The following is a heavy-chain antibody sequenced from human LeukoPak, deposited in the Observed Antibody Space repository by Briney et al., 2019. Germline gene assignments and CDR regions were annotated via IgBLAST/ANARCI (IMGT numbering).Heavy chain of an antibody. CDR2: IDSTGAYT. D-gene: IGHD6-25*01. Sequence: PGGSLRLSCAASGFIFSNYAMSWVRQAPGKGLEWDSAIDSTGAYTWYADSVKGRFTISKDSSKTILYLQMNSLRAEDAAVYFCGERSAASCPIYLDYWGQGTLVTVSS. CDR1: GFIFSNYA. J-gene: IGHJ4*01. V-gene: IGHV3-23*01. CDR3: GERSAASCPIYLDY.